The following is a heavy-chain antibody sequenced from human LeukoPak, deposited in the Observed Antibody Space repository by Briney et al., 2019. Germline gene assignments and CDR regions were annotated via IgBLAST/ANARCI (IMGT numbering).Heavy chain of an antibody. V-gene: IGHV3-20*04. CDR1: GFKFDDYG. J-gene: IGHJ4*02. Sequence: GGSLSLSCAASGFKFDDYGMSWVRQVPGKGLEWVSGINWDGGSRGYADSVKGRFTISRDNAGNSLYLQMNSLRAEDTAVYYCTISLPHIVEVTTSDGGNWGQGTLVTVSS. D-gene: IGHD2-21*02. CDR2: INWDGGSR. CDR3: TISLPHIVEVTTSDGGN.